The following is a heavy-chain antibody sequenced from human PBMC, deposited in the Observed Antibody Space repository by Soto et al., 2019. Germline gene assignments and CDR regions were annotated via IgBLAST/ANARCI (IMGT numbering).Heavy chain of an antibody. Sequence: QVQLVQSGAEVKKPGASVKVSCKASGYTFPSYAMHWVRQAPGQRLEWMGWINAGLGDTKYSQKFQGRVTITRDTSASTAYMELSSLRSEDTAVYYCARFPPITAAGPPSRGRHYYQGMDVWGQGTLVTVSS. CDR2: INAGLGDT. CDR1: GYTFPSYA. D-gene: IGHD6-25*01. CDR3: ARFPPITAAGPPSRGRHYYQGMDV. V-gene: IGHV1-3*01. J-gene: IGHJ6*02.